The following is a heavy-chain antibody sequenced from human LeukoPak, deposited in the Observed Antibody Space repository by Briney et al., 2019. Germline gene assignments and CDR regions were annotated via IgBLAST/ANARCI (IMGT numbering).Heavy chain of an antibody. CDR1: GFTFSSYR. Sequence: GGSLRLSCAASGFTFSSYRMNWVRQAPGKGLEWVSSISSSSSYIYYADSVKGRFTISRDNAKNSLYLQMNSLRADDTAVYYCATDPQLMVVYYYYGMDVWGQGTTVAVSS. CDR2: ISSSSSYI. CDR3: ATDPQLMVVYYYYGMDV. J-gene: IGHJ6*02. D-gene: IGHD3-22*01. V-gene: IGHV3-21*01.